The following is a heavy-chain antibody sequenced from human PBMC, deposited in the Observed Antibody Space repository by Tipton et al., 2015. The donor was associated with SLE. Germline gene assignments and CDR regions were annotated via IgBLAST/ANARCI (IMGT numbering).Heavy chain of an antibody. J-gene: IGHJ4*02. V-gene: IGHV4-31*03. CDR3: ARTAEWELLFDY. D-gene: IGHD1-26*01. CDR2: IYYSGST. Sequence: TLSLTCTVSGGSISSGGYYWSWIRQHPGKGLEWIGYIYYSGSTYYNPSLKSRVTISVDTSKNQFSLKLSSVTAADTAVYYCARTAEWELLFDYWGQGTLVTVSS. CDR1: GGSISSGGYY.